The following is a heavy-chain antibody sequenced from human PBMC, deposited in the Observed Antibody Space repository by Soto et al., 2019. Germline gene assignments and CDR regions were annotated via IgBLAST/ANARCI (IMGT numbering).Heavy chain of an antibody. J-gene: IGHJ4*02. CDR3: ARASYAISAFDY. CDR2: IIPILGIA. CDR1: GSTFSSYT. D-gene: IGHD1-26*01. Sequence: QVQLVQSGAEVKKPGSSVKVSCKASGSTFSSYTISWVRQAPGQGLEWMGRIIPILGIANYALKFQGRVTITADKSTSTAYMELSSLRSEDTAVYYCARASYAISAFDYWGQGTLVTVSS. V-gene: IGHV1-69*02.